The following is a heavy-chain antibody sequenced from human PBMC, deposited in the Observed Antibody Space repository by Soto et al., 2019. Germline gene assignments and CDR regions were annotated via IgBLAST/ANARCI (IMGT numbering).Heavy chain of an antibody. D-gene: IGHD1-26*01. CDR2: INSDGSST. J-gene: IGHJ6*02. Sequence: GGSLRLSCAASGLTFSSYWMHWVRQAPGKGLVWVSRINSDGSSTTYADSVKGRFTVSRDNAKNTLYLHMNSLRADDTAVYHCAREEEPSGSYPYYYGMDVWGQGTTVTVSS. CDR3: AREEEPSGSYPYYYGMDV. CDR1: GLTFSSYW. V-gene: IGHV3-74*01.